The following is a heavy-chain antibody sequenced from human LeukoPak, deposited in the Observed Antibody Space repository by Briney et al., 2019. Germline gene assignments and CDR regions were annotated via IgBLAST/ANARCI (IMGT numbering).Heavy chain of an antibody. CDR2: ISVYNGNT. Sequence: ASVKVSCKASGGTFSSYAISWVRQAPGQGLEWMGWISVYNGNTNYAQKLQGRVTMTTDTSTSTAYMELRSLRSDDTAVYYCAREARAAAAGTFWDYYYYMDVWGKGTTVTVSS. D-gene: IGHD6-13*01. J-gene: IGHJ6*03. CDR3: AREARAAAAGTFWDYYYYMDV. CDR1: GGTFSSYA. V-gene: IGHV1-18*01.